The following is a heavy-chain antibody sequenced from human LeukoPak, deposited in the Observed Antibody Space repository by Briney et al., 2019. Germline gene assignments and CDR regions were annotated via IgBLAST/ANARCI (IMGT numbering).Heavy chain of an antibody. Sequence: SETLSLTCTVSGGSISSYYWSWIRQPAGKGLEWIGRIYTSGSTNYNPSLKSRVTMSVDTSKNQFSLKLSSVTAADTAVYYCASAYLAYCGCDCVGYFDYWGQGTLVTVSS. D-gene: IGHD2-21*02. CDR3: ASAYLAYCGCDCVGYFDY. J-gene: IGHJ4*02. CDR2: IYTSGST. V-gene: IGHV4-4*07. CDR1: GGSISSYY.